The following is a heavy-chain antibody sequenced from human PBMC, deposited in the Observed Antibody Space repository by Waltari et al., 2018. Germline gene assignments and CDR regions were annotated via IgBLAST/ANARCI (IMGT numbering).Heavy chain of an antibody. Sequence: QVQLQKSGPGLVKPSETLSLPCTFSGGSISSYYWSWIRQPAGKGLEWIGRIYTSGSTNYNPSLKSRVTMSVDTSKNQFSLKLSSVTAADTAVYYCARERYCSSTSCYGGGNWFDPWGQGTLVTVSS. CDR3: ARERYCSSTSCYGGGNWFDP. J-gene: IGHJ5*02. CDR1: GGSISSYY. D-gene: IGHD2-2*01. V-gene: IGHV4-4*07. CDR2: IYTSGST.